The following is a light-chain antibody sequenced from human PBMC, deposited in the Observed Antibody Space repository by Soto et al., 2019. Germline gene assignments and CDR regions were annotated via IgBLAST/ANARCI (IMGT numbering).Light chain of an antibody. J-gene: IGLJ1*01. CDR3: SSYTRSNTFPYV. Sequence: QSALTQPASVSGSPGQSITISCIGTSSDVGGYNYVSWYQQHPGKAPKLMIYEVSNRPSGVSNRFSASKSGNTASLTISGLQAEDEADYYCSSYTRSNTFPYVFGTGTKLTVL. CDR2: EVS. V-gene: IGLV2-14*01. CDR1: SSDVGGYNY.